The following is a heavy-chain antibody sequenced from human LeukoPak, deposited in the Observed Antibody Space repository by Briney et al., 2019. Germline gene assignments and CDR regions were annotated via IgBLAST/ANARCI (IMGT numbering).Heavy chain of an antibody. CDR1: GFTFSSYG. Sequence: GGSLRLSCAASGFTFSSYGMHWVRQAPGKGLEWVAVISYDGSNKYYADSVKGRFTISRDNSKNTLYLQMNSLRAEDTAVYYCAKPLASAEFDYWGQGTLVTVSS. J-gene: IGHJ4*02. V-gene: IGHV3-30*18. CDR3: AKPLASAEFDY. CDR2: ISYDGSNK.